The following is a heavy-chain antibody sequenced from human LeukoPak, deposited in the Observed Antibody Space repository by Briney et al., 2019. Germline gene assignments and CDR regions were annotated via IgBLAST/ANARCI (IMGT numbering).Heavy chain of an antibody. Sequence: QAGGSLRLSCAASGFTFSSYGMHWVRQAPGKGLEWVAVISYDGSNKYYADSVKGRFTISRDNSKNTLYLQMNSLRAEDTAVYYCAKDSSGWFLTPFDYWGQGTLVTVSS. CDR2: ISYDGSNK. CDR1: GFTFSSYG. J-gene: IGHJ4*02. V-gene: IGHV3-30*18. CDR3: AKDSSGWFLTPFDY. D-gene: IGHD6-19*01.